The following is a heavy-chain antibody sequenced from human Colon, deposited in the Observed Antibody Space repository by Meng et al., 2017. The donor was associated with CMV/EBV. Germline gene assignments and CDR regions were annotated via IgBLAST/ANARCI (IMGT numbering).Heavy chain of an antibody. Sequence: RLYCAASGVTVSDHHMDWGRQAPGKGLEWVGRTTNKANSYTTQYAASVKGRFTISRDDSKNSLYLQMNSLKTEDTAVYYCAVLPGGYWGQGTLVTVSS. J-gene: IGHJ4*02. CDR2: TTNKANSYTT. V-gene: IGHV3-72*01. CDR3: AVLPGGY. D-gene: IGHD2-2*01. CDR1: GVTVSDHH.